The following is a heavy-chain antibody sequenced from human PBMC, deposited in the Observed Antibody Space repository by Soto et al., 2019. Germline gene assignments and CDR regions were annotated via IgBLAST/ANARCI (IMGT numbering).Heavy chain of an antibody. D-gene: IGHD3-16*02. CDR2: MNPNSGTA. CDR3: AGTPYSTFGGVIDSPNWFDP. J-gene: IGHJ5*02. Sequence: PSVKVSCKASGYTVTSYDINWVRQATGQGLEWMGWMNPNSGTANYAQKFQGRVTITADESTSTAYMELSSLRSEDTAVYYCAGTPYSTFGGVIDSPNWFDPWGQGTQVTVSS. CDR1: GYTVTSYD. V-gene: IGHV1-69*13.